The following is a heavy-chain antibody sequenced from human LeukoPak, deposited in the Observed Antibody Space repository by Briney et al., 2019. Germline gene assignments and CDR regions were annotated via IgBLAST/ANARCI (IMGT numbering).Heavy chain of an antibody. J-gene: IGHJ4*02. CDR2: LFGGGDT. Sequence: SGGSLRLSCAASGFTFSSYEMNWVRQAPGKGLEWVSVLFGGGDTYYGDSVKGRFAISRDNSKNTVYLQMKSLRAEDTAVYYCARGQRTSVTLYYFDFWGPGTLVSVSS. CDR1: GFTFSSYE. CDR3: ARGQRTSVTLYYFDF. V-gene: IGHV3-66*01. D-gene: IGHD4-17*01.